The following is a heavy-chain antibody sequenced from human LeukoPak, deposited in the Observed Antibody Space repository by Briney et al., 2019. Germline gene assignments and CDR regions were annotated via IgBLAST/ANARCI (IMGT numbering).Heavy chain of an antibody. D-gene: IGHD6-13*01. CDR1: GYTFTSYD. J-gene: IGHJ4*02. CDR2: MNPNSGNT. CDR3: ARRSSSWYGVVFGY. V-gene: IGHV1-8*01. Sequence: ASVKVSCKASGYTFTSYDINWVRQATGQGLEWMGWMNPNSGNTGYAQKFQGRVTMTRNTSISTAYMELSSLRSEDTAVNYCARRSSSWYGVVFGYWGQGTLVTVSS.